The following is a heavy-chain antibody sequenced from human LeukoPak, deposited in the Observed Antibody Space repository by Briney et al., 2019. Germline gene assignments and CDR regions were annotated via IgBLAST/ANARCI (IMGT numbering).Heavy chain of an antibody. CDR2: IKHRGST. CDR3: ARVGRGIAARPHYYYGMDV. V-gene: IGHV4-34*01. CDR1: VGPFSGYY. J-gene: IGHJ6*02. D-gene: IGHD6-6*01. Sequence: PSETLSLTCAVYVGPFSGYYWSGIRQPPGKVLEWMGEIKHRGSTNYNPSLKSRVTISVDTSKNQFSLKLSSVTAADTAVYYCARVGRGIAARPHYYYGMDVWGQGTTVIVSS.